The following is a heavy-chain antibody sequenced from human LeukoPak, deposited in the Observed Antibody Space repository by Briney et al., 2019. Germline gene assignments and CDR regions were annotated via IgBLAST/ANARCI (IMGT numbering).Heavy chain of an antibody. CDR2: IKSKTDGGTT. V-gene: IGHV3-15*01. J-gene: IGHJ4*02. CDR1: GFTFSNAW. Sequence: PGGSLRLSCTASGFTFSNAWMSWVRQAPGKGLEWVGRIKSKTDGGTTDYAAPVKGRFTISRDDSKNTLYLQMNSLKTEDIAVYYCTTVFQYYDILTGYYYYFDYWGQGTLVTVSS. D-gene: IGHD3-9*01. CDR3: TTVFQYYDILTGYYYYFDY.